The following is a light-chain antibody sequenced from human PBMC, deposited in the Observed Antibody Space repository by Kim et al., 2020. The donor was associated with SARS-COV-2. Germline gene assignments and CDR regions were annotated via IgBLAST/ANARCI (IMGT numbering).Light chain of an antibody. J-gene: IGKJ4*01. Sequence: ENVLTQSPVTLSLSPGERATLSCGASQTISGDYLAWYQQKPGLAPRLLIYDASTRATGIPDRFSGSGSGTDFTLTISRLEPEDFAVYYCLQYGSSATFGGGTKLEI. V-gene: IGKV3D-20*01. CDR3: LQYGSSAT. CDR1: QTISGDY. CDR2: DAS.